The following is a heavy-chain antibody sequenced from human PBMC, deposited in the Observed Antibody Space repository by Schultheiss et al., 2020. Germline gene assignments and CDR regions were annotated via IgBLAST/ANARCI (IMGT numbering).Heavy chain of an antibody. CDR1: GFTFSSYG. J-gene: IGHJ4*02. D-gene: IGHD1-1*01. V-gene: IGHV3-33*01. CDR3: AREDGTTGTTPFDY. Sequence: GESLKISCAASGFTFSSYGMHWVRQAPGKGLEWVAVIWYDGSNKYYADSVKGRFTISRDNSKNTLYLQMNSLRAGDTAVYYCAREDGTTGTTPFDYWGQGTLVTVSS. CDR2: IWYDGSNK.